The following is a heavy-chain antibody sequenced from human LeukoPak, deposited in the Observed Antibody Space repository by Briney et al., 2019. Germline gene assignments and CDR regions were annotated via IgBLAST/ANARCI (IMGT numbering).Heavy chain of an antibody. D-gene: IGHD4-17*01. CDR2: ISFDGTNK. CDR3: ARAPTPMTTVTTLGY. Sequence: PGRSLRLSCAAFGFTFSSYTMHWVRQAPGKGLEWVAVISFDGTNKYYADSVKGRFTISRDNSKNTLYLQMNSLRPEDTAVYYCARAPTPMTTVTTLGYWGQGTLVTVSS. CDR1: GFTFSSYT. V-gene: IGHV3-30-3*01. J-gene: IGHJ4*02.